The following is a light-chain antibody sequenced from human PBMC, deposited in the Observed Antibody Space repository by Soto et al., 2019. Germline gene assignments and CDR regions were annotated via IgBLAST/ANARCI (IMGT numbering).Light chain of an antibody. Sequence: QSALTQPASVSGSPGQMITISCTGTSSDVGYYNYVSWYQQHPGKAPNLMIYDVSNRPSGVSNRFSGSKSGNTASLTISGLQAEDEADYYWSSQGTSSTLVFGGGTKLTVL. J-gene: IGLJ2*01. CDR1: SSDVGYYNY. CDR2: DVS. CDR3: SSQGTSSTLV. V-gene: IGLV2-14*03.